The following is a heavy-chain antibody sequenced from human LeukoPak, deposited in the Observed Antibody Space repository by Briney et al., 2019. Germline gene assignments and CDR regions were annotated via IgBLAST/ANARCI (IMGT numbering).Heavy chain of an antibody. Sequence: PGGSLRLSCAASGFTFSSYAMSWVRQAPGKGLEWVSAISGSGGSTYYADSVKGRFTISRDNSKNTLYLQMNSLRAEDTAVYYCAKGGDMVRGVYNWFDHWGQGTLVTVSS. CDR1: GFTFSSYA. D-gene: IGHD3-10*01. J-gene: IGHJ5*02. CDR2: ISGSGGST. V-gene: IGHV3-23*01. CDR3: AKGGDMVRGVYNWFDH.